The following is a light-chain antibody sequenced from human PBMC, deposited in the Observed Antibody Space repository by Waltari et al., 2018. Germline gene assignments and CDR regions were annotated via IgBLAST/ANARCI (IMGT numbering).Light chain of an antibody. CDR2: AAS. CDR3: LQDYNFPIT. J-gene: IGKJ4*01. CDR1: QGIRNA. V-gene: IGKV1-6*01. Sequence: AIQMTQSPSSLSASVGDRVTITCRASQGIRNALGWYQQKPGKAPKRLIYAASSLQSGVPSRFSGSGSGTDFTLTISSLQPEDFATYYCLQDYNFPITFGGGTKVEIK.